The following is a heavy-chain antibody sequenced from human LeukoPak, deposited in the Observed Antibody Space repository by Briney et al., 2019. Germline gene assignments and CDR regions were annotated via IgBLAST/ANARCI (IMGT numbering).Heavy chain of an antibody. J-gene: IGHJ4*02. Sequence: SETLSLTCTVSGYSISTGYYWGWIRQPPGEGLEWIGSIYHSGTTYYNPSLKSRVTISVDTSKNQFSLKLNSVTAADTAVYYCARDGGYGGYDDYWGQGNLVTVSS. CDR3: ARDGGYGGYDDY. CDR2: IYHSGTT. D-gene: IGHD5-12*01. V-gene: IGHV4-38-2*02. CDR1: GYSISTGYY.